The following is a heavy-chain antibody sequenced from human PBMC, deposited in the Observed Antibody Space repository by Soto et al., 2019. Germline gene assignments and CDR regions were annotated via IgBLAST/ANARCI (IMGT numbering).Heavy chain of an antibody. J-gene: IGHJ4*02. CDR3: VRTACVINNCSYRGVR. CDR1: GFDFKTYG. D-gene: IGHD1-20*01. Sequence: GGSLRLSCVASGFDFKTYGMHWVRQAPGKGLEWVAVIGFDGTNIHYSDSVRGRFSISRDNSENTVSLQMNSLRVEDTALYYCVRTACVINNCSYRGVRWGQGTLVTVS. CDR2: IGFDGTNI. V-gene: IGHV3-33*01.